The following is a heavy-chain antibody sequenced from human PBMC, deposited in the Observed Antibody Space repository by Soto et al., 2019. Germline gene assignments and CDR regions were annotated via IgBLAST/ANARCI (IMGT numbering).Heavy chain of an antibody. J-gene: IGHJ6*03. V-gene: IGHV6-1*01. Sequence: QVRLQQSSPGLVKPSQALSLTCDISGDSVSSNSAGWNWIRQTPSRGLEWRGRTYYKSKWYYTYAASVKSRITVSPDTSKNQFSLQLTSVTPEDTAVYYCARGSWDDVSGHYYMDVWDKGTTVTVSS. CDR2: TYYKSKWYY. CDR3: ARGSWDDVSGHYYMDV. D-gene: IGHD1-1*01. CDR1: GDSVSSNSAG.